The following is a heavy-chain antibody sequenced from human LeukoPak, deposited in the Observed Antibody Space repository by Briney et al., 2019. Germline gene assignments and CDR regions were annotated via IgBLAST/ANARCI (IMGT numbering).Heavy chain of an antibody. CDR1: GFTFFSYG. CDR2: IWYDGNTK. CDR3: ARDRSGSLDY. D-gene: IGHD1-26*01. V-gene: IGHV3-33*01. J-gene: IGHJ4*02. Sequence: GGSLRLSCAASGFTFFSYGIHWVRQAPGKGLEWVAVIWYDGNTKYYSDSVKGRFTISRDNSKNTLYLQMNSLRAEDTAVYYCARDRSGSLDYWGQGTLVTVSS.